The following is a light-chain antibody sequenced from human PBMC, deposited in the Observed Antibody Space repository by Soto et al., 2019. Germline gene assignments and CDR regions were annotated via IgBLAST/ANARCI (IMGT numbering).Light chain of an antibody. J-gene: IGKJ1*01. CDR2: GAS. CDR3: QQYLITPWT. V-gene: IGKV3-20*01. Sequence: ESVLTQSPCSLSFSPWERSTLSCMASQSVSGDYLAWYQSKPGQAPRLLIHGASNRATGIPDRFSGSGSGTDFTLTIGRLEPEDFAVYYCQQYLITPWTFGQGTKVDIK. CDR1: QSVSGDY.